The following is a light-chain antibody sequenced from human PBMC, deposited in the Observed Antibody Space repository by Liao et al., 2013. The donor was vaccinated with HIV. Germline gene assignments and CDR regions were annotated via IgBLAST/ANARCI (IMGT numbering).Light chain of an antibody. CDR2: YDN. V-gene: IGLV3-21*04. Sequence: SYLLTQPSSVSVAPGTTATITCGGDNIGGRSVHWYQHKAGQAPHLVISYDNDRPSGIPARFSGSNSGNTATLTINRVEAGDEADYYCQVWDFGTNYVFGTGTKVTVL. CDR3: QVWDFGTNYV. CDR1: NIGGRS. J-gene: IGLJ1*01.